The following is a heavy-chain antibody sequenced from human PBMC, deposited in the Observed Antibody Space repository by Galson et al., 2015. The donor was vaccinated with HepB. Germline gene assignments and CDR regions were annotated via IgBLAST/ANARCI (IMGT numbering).Heavy chain of an antibody. J-gene: IGHJ4*02. CDR1: GDSISSGGFY. Sequence: TLSLTCTVSGDSISSGGFYWSWIRQHPGKGLEWIGYIYYSGSTYYNPSLKSRVAISVDTSKNQFSLKLNSVTAADTAVYYCARDYGGDRGFDYWGQGTLVTVSS. CDR2: IYYSGST. V-gene: IGHV4-31*03. D-gene: IGHD4-23*01. CDR3: ARDYGGDRGFDY.